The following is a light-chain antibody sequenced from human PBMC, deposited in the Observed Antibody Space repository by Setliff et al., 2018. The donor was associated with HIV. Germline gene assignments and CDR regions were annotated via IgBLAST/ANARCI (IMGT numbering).Light chain of an antibody. Sequence: QSVLTQPPSASGTPGQRVTISCSGSSSNIGSNTVNWYQQLPGTAPKLLIYRNNQRPSGVPDRFSGSKSGTSASLAISGLQPEDETDYYCAAWDDSLNGYVFGTGTKGTV. CDR1: SSNIGSNT. J-gene: IGLJ1*01. V-gene: IGLV1-44*01. CDR2: RNN. CDR3: AAWDDSLNGYV.